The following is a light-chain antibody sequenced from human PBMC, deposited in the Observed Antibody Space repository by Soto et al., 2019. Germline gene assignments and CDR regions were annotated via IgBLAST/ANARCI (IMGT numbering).Light chain of an antibody. CDR2: DAS. CDR3: QQYNSYLT. Sequence: DIQMTQSPSTLSASVGDRVTTTCRASQSISSWLAWYQQKPGKAPKLLIYDASSLESGVPSRFSGSGSGTEFTLTISSLQPDDFATYYCQQYNSYLTFGGGTQVDIK. CDR1: QSISSW. V-gene: IGKV1-5*01. J-gene: IGKJ4*01.